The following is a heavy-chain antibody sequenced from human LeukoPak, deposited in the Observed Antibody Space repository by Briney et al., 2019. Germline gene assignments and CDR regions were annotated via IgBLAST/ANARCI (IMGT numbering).Heavy chain of an antibody. D-gene: IGHD2-2*01. CDR2: INPSGGST. Sequence: ASVKVSCKASGYTFTSYYMPWVRQAPGQGLEWMGIINPSGGSTSYAQKFQGRVTMTRDMSTSTVYMELSSLRSEDTAVYYCTREPNTNDAFDIWGQGTMVTVSS. J-gene: IGHJ3*02. CDR3: TREPNTNDAFDI. CDR1: GYTFTSYY. V-gene: IGHV1-46*01.